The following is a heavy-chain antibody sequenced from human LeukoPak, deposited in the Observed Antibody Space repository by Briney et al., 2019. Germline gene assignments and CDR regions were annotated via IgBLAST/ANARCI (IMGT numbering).Heavy chain of an antibody. CDR2: IYYSGST. J-gene: IGHJ4*02. V-gene: IGHV4-59*01. Sequence: PSETLSLTCTVSGGSISSYYWSWIRQPPGKGLEWIGYIYYSGSTNYNPPLKSRVTISVDTSKNQLSLKLSSVTAADTAVYYCARDRLYSGTFDYWGQGTLVTVSS. CDR3: ARDRLYSGTFDY. CDR1: GGSISSYY. D-gene: IGHD2-8*01.